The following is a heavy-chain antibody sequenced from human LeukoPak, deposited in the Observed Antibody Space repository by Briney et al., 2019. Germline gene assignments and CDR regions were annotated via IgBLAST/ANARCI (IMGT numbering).Heavy chain of an antibody. CDR2: IYHSGST. Sequence: SQTLSLTCTVSGVSISSGGYYWSWIRQPPGKGLEWIVYIYHSGSTYYNPSLKSRVTISVDRSKNQFSLKLSPVTAADTAVYYCARVGSFVGQPNVWGQGTLVTVSS. J-gene: IGHJ4*02. CDR3: ARVGSFVGQPNV. CDR1: GVSISSGGYY. V-gene: IGHV4-30-2*01. D-gene: IGHD3-10*01.